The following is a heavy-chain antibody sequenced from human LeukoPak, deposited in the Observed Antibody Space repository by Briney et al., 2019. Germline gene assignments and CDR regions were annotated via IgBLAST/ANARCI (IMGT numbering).Heavy chain of an antibody. Sequence: PSETLSLTCSVSGGSIGTNYWSWIRLVPGKGLEWIGYSSYSGSSNYNPSLKSRVTISVDTSKTQFSLYLNSVTAADTAVYYCARSDTHHIHSSSWHFDYWGQGTLVTVSS. CDR2: SSYSGSS. CDR1: GGSIGTNY. V-gene: IGHV4-59*01. J-gene: IGHJ4*02. CDR3: ARSDTHHIHSSSWHFDY. D-gene: IGHD6-13*01.